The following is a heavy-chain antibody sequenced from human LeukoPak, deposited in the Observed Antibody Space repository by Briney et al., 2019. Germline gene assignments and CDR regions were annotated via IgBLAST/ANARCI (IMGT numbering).Heavy chain of an antibody. V-gene: IGHV3-23*01. CDR1: GLTFSNYA. J-gene: IGHJ6*03. CDR3: AKGLRTGVGPYMGYHYYMDV. D-gene: IGHD3-16*01. CDR2: ISGNGRRT. Sequence: GGSLGLSCAASGLTFSNYAMSWVRQAPGKGLEWVSTISGNGRRTYYADSVKGRFTISRDNSKNTLNLQMNSLRDEDTGVYYCAKGLRTGVGPYMGYHYYMDVWGKGATVTVSS.